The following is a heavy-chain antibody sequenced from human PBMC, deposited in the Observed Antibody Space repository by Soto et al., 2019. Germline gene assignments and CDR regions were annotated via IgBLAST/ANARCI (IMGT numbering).Heavy chain of an antibody. CDR1: GFTFSNAW. CDR3: GTFGRGGYYYGMDV. CDR2: IKSKTDGGTT. D-gene: IGHD3-10*01. J-gene: IGHJ6*02. V-gene: IGHV3-15*01. Sequence: EVQLVESGGGLVKPGGSLRLSCAASGFTFSNAWMSWVRQAPGKGLEWVGRIKSKTDGGTTDYAAPVKGRFTISRDDSKNTLYLQMNSLKTEDTAVYYCGTFGRGGYYYGMDVWGQGTTVTVSS.